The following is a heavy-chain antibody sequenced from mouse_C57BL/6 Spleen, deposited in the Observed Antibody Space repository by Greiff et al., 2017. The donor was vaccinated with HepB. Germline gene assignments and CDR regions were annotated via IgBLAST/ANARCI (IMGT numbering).Heavy chain of an antibody. CDR2: IDPSDSYT. D-gene: IGHD3-2*02. J-gene: IGHJ2*01. CDR3: ARGGQLRPYFDY. CDR1: GYTFTSYW. Sequence: QVQLKQPGAELVRPGTSVKLSCKASGYTFTSYWMHWVKQRPGQGLEWIGVIDPSDSYTNYNQKFKGKATLTVDTSSSTAYMQLSSLTSEDSAVYYCARGGQLRPYFDYWGQGTTLTVSS. V-gene: IGHV1-59*01.